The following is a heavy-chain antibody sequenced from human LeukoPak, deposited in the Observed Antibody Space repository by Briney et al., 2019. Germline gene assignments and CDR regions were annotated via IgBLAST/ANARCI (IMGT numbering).Heavy chain of an antibody. CDR3: AREDLESGYSGYDFSD. J-gene: IGHJ4*02. CDR1: GYTFTGYY. D-gene: IGHD5-12*01. CDR2: INPNSGGT. Sequence: ASVKVSCKASGYTFTGYYMHWVRQAPGQGLEWMGWINPNSGGTNYAQKFQGRVTMTRDTSISTAYMELSSLRSEDTAVYYCAREDLESGYSGYDFSDWGQGTLVTVSS. V-gene: IGHV1-2*02.